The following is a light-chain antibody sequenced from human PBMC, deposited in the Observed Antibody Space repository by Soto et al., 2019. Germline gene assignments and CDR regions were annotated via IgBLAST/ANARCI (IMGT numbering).Light chain of an antibody. Sequence: QSVLTQPPSVSGAPGQRVTISCTGSSSNIGAGYDVHWYQQLPGTAPKLLIYGNSNRPSGVPDRFSGSKSGTSASLAITGLQAEDEADYHCQSYDSSLSGLWVFGGGTKVTVL. J-gene: IGLJ3*02. CDR2: GNS. CDR3: QSYDSSLSGLWV. CDR1: SSNIGAGYD. V-gene: IGLV1-40*01.